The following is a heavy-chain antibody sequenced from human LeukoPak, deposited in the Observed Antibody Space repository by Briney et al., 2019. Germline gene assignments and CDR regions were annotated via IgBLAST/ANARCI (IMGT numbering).Heavy chain of an antibody. CDR2: ISGSGGST. J-gene: IGHJ4*02. V-gene: IGHV3-23*01. D-gene: IGHD1-26*01. Sequence: GGSLRLSCAASGFTFSSYGMHWVRQAPGKGLEWVSAISGSGGSTYYADSVKGRFTISRDNSKNTLYLQMNSLRAEDTAVYYCAKRLSGSYLFDYWGQGTLVTVSS. CDR1: GFTFSSYG. CDR3: AKRLSGSYLFDY.